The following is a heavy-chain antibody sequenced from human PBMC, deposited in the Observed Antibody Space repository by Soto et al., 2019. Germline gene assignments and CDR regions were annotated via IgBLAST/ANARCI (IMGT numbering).Heavy chain of an antibody. D-gene: IGHD2-15*01. CDR1: GGSISSSSYD. CDR2: IYYSGST. Sequence: QLQLQESGPGLVKPSETLSLTCTVSGGSISSSSYDWDWLRQPQGTGLEWIGSIYYSGSTYYNPSLKSRVTISVDTSTKQFALKLRSATAADTAVYYCARHTPAISISDHWGQGTLVTVSS. V-gene: IGHV4-39*01. CDR3: ARHTPAISISDH. J-gene: IGHJ4*02.